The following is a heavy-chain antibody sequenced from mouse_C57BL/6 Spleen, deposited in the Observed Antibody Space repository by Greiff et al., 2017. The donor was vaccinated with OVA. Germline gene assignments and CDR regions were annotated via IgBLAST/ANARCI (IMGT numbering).Heavy chain of an antibody. V-gene: IGHV5-6*01. Sequence: EVQVVESGGDLVKPGGSLKLSCAASGFTFSSYGMSWVRQTPDKRLEWVATISSGGSYTYYPDSVQGRFTISRDNAKNTLYLQMSSLKSEDTAMYYRAREVNYYGSSFFDYWGQGTTLTVSS. CDR3: AREVNYYGSSFFDY. J-gene: IGHJ2*01. D-gene: IGHD1-1*01. CDR2: ISSGGSYT. CDR1: GFTFSSYG.